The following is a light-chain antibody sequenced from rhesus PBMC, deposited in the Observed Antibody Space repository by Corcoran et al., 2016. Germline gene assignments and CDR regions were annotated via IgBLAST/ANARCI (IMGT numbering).Light chain of an antibody. CDR3: LESSNWPYS. Sequence: DIVMTQSPATLALSPGERATLSCRASQSVSSYLAWYQQKPGQTPRLLIYGASSRATGIPDRFSGSGSGTEFTLTISSLEPEDVGVYFCLESSNWPYSFGQGTKVEIK. CDR2: GAS. CDR1: QSVSSY. J-gene: IGKJ2*01. V-gene: IGKV3-24*04.